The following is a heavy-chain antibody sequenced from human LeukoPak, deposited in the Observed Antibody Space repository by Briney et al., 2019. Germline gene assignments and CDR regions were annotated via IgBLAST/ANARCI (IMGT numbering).Heavy chain of an antibody. CDR2: ISYDGSNK. D-gene: IGHD5-18*01. CDR3: AKALGYSYGTDY. CDR1: GLTFSNFG. Sequence: GGSLRLSCAASGLTFSNFGMHGVRQAPAKGLGWGAVISYDGSNKYYADSVKGRFTISRDNSKNTLYLQMNSLRAEDTAAYYCAKALGYSYGTDYWGQGTLVTVSS. V-gene: IGHV3-30*18. J-gene: IGHJ4*02.